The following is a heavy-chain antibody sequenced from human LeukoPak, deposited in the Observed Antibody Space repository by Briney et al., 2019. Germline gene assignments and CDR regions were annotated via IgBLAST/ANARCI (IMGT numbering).Heavy chain of an antibody. CDR2: INPNSGGT. Sequence: ASVKVSCKASGYTFTSYYMHWVRQAPGQGLEWMGWINPNSGGTNYAQKFQGRVTMTRDTSISTAYMELSRLRSDDTAVYYCAREIQYSSSWYYAFDIWGQGTMVTVSS. J-gene: IGHJ3*02. CDR1: GYTFTSYY. V-gene: IGHV1-2*02. CDR3: AREIQYSSSWYYAFDI. D-gene: IGHD6-13*01.